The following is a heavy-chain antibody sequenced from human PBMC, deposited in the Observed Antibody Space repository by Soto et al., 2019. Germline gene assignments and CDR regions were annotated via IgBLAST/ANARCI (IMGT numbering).Heavy chain of an antibody. V-gene: IGHV1-46*01. D-gene: IGHD6-19*01. CDR3: ARDPRIAVAGSSEDYYYGMDV. CDR2: INPSGGST. J-gene: IGHJ6*02. Sequence: ASVKVSCKASGYTFTSYYMHWVRRAPGQGLEWMGIINPSGGSTSYAQKFQGRVTMTRDTSTSTVYMELSSLRSEDTTVYYCARDPRIAVAGSSEDYYYGMDVWGQGTTVTVSS. CDR1: GYTFTSYY.